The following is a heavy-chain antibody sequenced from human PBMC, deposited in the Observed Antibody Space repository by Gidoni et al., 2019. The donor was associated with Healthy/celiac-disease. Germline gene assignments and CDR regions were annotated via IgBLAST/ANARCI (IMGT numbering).Heavy chain of an antibody. J-gene: IGHJ4*02. V-gene: IGHV4-39*01. D-gene: IGHD1-20*01. CDR3: ARPSITGTHQYYFDY. Sequence: QLQLQESGPGLVKPSETLSLTCTVSGGSISSSSYYWGWIRQPPGKGLEWIGSIYYSGSTYYNPALKSRVTISVDTSKNQFYLKLSSVTAADTAVYYCARPSITGTHQYYFDYWGQGTLVTVSS. CDR2: IYYSGST. CDR1: GGSISSSSYY.